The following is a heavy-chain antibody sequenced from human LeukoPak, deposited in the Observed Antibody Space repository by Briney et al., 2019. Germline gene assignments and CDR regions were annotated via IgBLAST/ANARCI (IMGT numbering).Heavy chain of an antibody. Sequence: ASVKVSCKASGYTFSIYDINWVRQAPGQGLEWLACMQPYSGDTDYAQKFQGRLTMTRNSSTNTVYMELSSLTSEDTAVYYCARDYRAYDSSGYYYIPHWYFDLWGRGTLVTVSS. J-gene: IGHJ2*01. CDR2: MQPYSGDT. D-gene: IGHD3-22*01. CDR3: ARDYRAYDSSGYYYIPHWYFDL. CDR1: GYTFSIYD. V-gene: IGHV1-8*01.